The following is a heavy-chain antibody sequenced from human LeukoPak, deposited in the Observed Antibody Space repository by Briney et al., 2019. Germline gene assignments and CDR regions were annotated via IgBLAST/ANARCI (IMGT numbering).Heavy chain of an antibody. CDR3: ARLGSIPYYYYGMDV. CDR1: GYSFTDYW. CDR2: IYPGDSDT. V-gene: IGHV5-51*01. J-gene: IGHJ6*02. D-gene: IGHD1-14*01. Sequence: GESLKISCKGSGYSFTDYWIGWVRQMPGKGLEWMGIIYPGDSDTRYSPSFQGQVTISVDKSISTAYLQWSSLKASDTAKYYCARLGSIPYYYYGMDVWGQGTTVTVSS.